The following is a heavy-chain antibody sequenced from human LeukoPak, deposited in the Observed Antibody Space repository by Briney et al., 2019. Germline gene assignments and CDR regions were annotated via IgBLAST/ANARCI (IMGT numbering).Heavy chain of an antibody. V-gene: IGHV3-7*01. CDR3: ARDLLRYFDWFDY. Sequence: SSETLSLTCTVSGGSISSYYWSWIRQPPGKGLEWVANIKQDGSEKYYVDSVKGRFTISRDNAKNSLYLQMNSLRAEDTAVYYCARDLLRYFDWFDYWGQGTLVTVSS. CDR2: IKQDGSEK. CDR1: GGSISSYY. D-gene: IGHD3-9*01. J-gene: IGHJ5*01.